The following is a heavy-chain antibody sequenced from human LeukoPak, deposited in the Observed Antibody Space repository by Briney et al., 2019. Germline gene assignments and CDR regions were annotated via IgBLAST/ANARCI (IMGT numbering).Heavy chain of an antibody. Sequence: SVKVSCKASGYTFTIYDINWVRQAPGQGLEWMGRIIPILGIANYAQKFQGRVTITADKSTSTAYMELSSLRSEDTAVYYCARDGRSGNSMDVWGQGTTVTVSS. V-gene: IGHV1-69*04. CDR3: ARDGRSGNSMDV. D-gene: IGHD3-3*01. CDR1: GYTFTIYD. J-gene: IGHJ6*02. CDR2: IIPILGIA.